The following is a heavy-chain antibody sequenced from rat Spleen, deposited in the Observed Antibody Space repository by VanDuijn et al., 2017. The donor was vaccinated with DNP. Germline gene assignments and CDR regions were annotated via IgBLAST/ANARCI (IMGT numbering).Heavy chain of an antibody. D-gene: IGHD5-1*01. CDR1: GFTFSNYG. CDR3: ARGSGTYYWYFDF. Sequence: EVQLVESGGGLVQPGRSLKLSCAASGFTFSNYGMAWVRQAPTKGLEWVASVPSSGGSTYYPDSVKGRFIISRDNARNTLYLQMNSLRSEDTATYFCARGSGTYYWYFDFWGPGTMVTVSS. J-gene: IGHJ1*01. V-gene: IGHV5S13*01. CDR2: VPSSGGST.